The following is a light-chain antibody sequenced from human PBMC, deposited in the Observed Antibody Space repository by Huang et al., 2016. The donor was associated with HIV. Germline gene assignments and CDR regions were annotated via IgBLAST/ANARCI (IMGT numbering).Light chain of an antibody. CDR2: GAS. V-gene: IGKV3-15*01. CDR3: QQYNYWWT. Sequence: DIVMTQSPATLSVSPGERATLSCRASQSVKSHLAWYQQKPGQAPRLLIYGASTRATGIPARFSGSGSGTDFTLTLSNLQSEDFAVYYCQQYNYWWTFGQGTKVEIK. CDR1: QSVKSH. J-gene: IGKJ1*01.